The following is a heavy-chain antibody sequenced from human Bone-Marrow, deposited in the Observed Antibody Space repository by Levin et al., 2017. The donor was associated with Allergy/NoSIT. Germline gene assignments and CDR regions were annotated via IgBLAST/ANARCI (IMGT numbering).Heavy chain of an antibody. V-gene: IGHV3-74*01. CDR2: ISGDGRSI. CDR1: GFPFDTYW. D-gene: IGHD3-10*01. J-gene: IGHJ4*02. CDR3: ARGLYSSGTYLDS. Sequence: GSLRLSCAVSGFPFDTYWMHWVRRLPGKGLVWVSRISGDGRSITYADSVRGRFTISRDNAKNTLFLQMNSLRAEDTAVYYCARGLYSSGTYLDSWGQGTLVSVSS.